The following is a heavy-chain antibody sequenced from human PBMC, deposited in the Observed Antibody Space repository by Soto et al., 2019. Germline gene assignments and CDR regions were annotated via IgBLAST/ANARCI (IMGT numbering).Heavy chain of an antibody. CDR3: AKGTLVGATSLYGMDV. CDR2: ISYDGSNK. D-gene: IGHD1-26*01. CDR1: GFTFSSYG. Sequence: PGGSLRLSCAASGFTFSSYGMHWVRQAPGKGLEWVAVISYDGSNKYYADSVKGRFTISRDNSKNTLYLQMNSLRAEDTAVYYCAKGTLVGATSLYGMDVWGQGTTVTVS. V-gene: IGHV3-30*18. J-gene: IGHJ6*02.